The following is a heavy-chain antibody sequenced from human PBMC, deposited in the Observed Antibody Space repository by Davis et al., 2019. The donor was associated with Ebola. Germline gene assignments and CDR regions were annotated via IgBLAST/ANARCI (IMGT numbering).Heavy chain of an antibody. CDR2: ISAIGGDT. CDR1: GFTFSSYG. J-gene: IGHJ4*02. D-gene: IGHD6-13*01. Sequence: GESLKISCAASGFTFSSYGMHWVRQAPGKGLEWVSRISAIGGDTYYADSVKGRFTISRDNSKNTLNLQMTSLRAEETAVYYCANSWYSSNWFFVYWGQGTLVTVSS. V-gene: IGHV3-23*01. CDR3: ANSWYSSNWFFVY.